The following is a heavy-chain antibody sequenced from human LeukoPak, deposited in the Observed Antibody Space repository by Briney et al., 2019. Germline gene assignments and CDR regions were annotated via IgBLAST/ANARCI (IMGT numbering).Heavy chain of an antibody. CDR1: GFTFSSYA. CDR3: AKTTTGYSSGRYPGWPVDY. V-gene: IGHV3-23*01. D-gene: IGHD6-19*01. CDR2: ISGSGGIT. Sequence: GGSLRLSCAASGFTFSSYAIYWIRQAPGKGLEWVSGISGSGGITYFADPVKGRFTISRDNSKNTVYLQMNSLRVEDTAVYYCAKTTTGYSSGRYPGWPVDYWGQGTLVTVSS. J-gene: IGHJ4*02.